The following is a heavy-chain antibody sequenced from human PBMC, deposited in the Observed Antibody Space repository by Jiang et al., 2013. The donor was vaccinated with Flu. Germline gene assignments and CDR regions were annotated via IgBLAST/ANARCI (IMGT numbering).Heavy chain of an antibody. CDR2: ISTYNGNT. CDR3: ARVLEDYYFDY. V-gene: IGHV1-18*01. J-gene: IGHJ4*02. CDR1: GGTFSSYA. Sequence: EVKKPGSSVRVSCKASGGTFSSYAITWVRQAPGQGLEWMGWISTYNGNTNYAQKLQDRVTMTTDTSTSTAYMELRSLRSDDTAVYYCARVLEDYYFDYWGQGTLVTVSS.